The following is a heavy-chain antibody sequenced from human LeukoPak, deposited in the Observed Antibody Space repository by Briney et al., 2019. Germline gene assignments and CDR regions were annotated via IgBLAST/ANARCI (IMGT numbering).Heavy chain of an antibody. D-gene: IGHD1-26*01. J-gene: IGHJ3*02. CDR2: ISWNSGNI. CDR1: GFTFDDYA. V-gene: IGHV3-9*01. Sequence: PGGSLRLSCAASGFTFDDYAMHWVRQAPGKGLEWVSGISWNSGNIGYADSVKGRFTISRDNPKNSLYLQMNSLRAEDTALFYCAKVRGGELLAAFDIWGQGTMVTVSS. CDR3: AKVRGGELLAAFDI.